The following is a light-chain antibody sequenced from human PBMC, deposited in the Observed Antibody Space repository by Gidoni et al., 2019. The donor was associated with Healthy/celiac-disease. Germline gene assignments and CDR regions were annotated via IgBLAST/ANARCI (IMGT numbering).Light chain of an antibody. CDR3: QQYYSTPPT. Sequence: DIVMTQSPDSLAVSLGERATINCKSSQSVLYSSNNKSYLAWYQQKPGQPPQLLIYWASSRESGVPDRFSGSGSGTDFTLTISSLQAEDVAVYYCQQYYSTPPTFXXXTKVEIK. V-gene: IGKV4-1*01. CDR2: WAS. J-gene: IGKJ1*01. CDR1: QSVLYSSNNKSY.